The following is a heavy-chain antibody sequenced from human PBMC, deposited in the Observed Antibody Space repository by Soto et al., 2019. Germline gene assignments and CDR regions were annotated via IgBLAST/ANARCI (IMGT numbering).Heavy chain of an antibody. J-gene: IGHJ4*02. D-gene: IGHD2-15*01. Sequence: EAQLVESGGGLVQPGGSLRLSCTGSGIDLSIYWMHWVRQAPGKGLVWVSRINPESTTISYADSVKGRFTISRDNAENTVFLHMNSLSADDTGVSYCTKDTFGGRDSWGQGTLVNVSS. CDR2: INPESTTI. CDR3: TKDTFGGRDS. V-gene: IGHV3-74*01. CDR1: GIDLSIYW.